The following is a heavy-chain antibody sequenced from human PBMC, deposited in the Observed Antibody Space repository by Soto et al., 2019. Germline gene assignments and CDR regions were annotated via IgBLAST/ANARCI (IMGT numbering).Heavy chain of an antibody. J-gene: IGHJ4*02. CDR1: GFTFSTYW. V-gene: IGHV3-7*04. Sequence: EVQLVESGGGLVQPGGSLRLSCVASGFTFSTYWLSWVRQAPGKGLEWVANIKQDGSEKYYVDAVKGRFTISRDNAKNSLYLKLNSVRAEDTAVYYCTRDRLDYWGRGTLVTVSS. CDR3: TRDRLDY. CDR2: IKQDGSEK.